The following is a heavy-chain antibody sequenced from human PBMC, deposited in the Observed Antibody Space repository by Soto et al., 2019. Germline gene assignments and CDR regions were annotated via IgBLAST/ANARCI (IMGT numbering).Heavy chain of an antibody. CDR3: ARTFEYCGMDV. CDR1: GYSIASGYY. J-gene: IGHJ6*02. D-gene: IGHD3-9*01. V-gene: IGHV4-38-2*01. CDR2: IYHAGSV. Sequence: SETLSLTCAVSGYSIASGYYWAWIRQSPGKGLEWIGSIYHAGSVYYNPSLNSRVAVSLDASKNHFSLKLTSVTAADTAVDYCARTFEYCGMDVWGQGTTVTVAS.